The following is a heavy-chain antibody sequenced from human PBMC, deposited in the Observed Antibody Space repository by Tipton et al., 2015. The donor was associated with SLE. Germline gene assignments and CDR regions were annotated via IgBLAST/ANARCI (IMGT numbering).Heavy chain of an antibody. CDR3: ARRQWLRPFDY. CDR1: GGSISSYY. Sequence: TLSLTCTVSGGSISSYYWSWIRQPPGKGLEWIGCIYYSGSTNYNPSLKSRVPISVDTSKNQFSLKLSSVTAADTAVYYCARRQWLRPFDYWGQGTLVTVSS. CDR2: IYYSGST. V-gene: IGHV4-59*12. J-gene: IGHJ4*02. D-gene: IGHD5-12*01.